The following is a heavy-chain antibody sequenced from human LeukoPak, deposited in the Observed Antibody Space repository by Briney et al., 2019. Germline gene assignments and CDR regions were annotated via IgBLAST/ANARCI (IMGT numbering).Heavy chain of an antibody. CDR3: ARDFLGFGESNYYYYMDV. J-gene: IGHJ6*03. D-gene: IGHD3-10*01. CDR2: INHSGST. Sequence: KTSETLSLTCAVYGGSFSGYYWSWIRQPPGKGLEWIGEINHSGSTNYNPSLKSRVTISVDTSKNQFSLKLSSVTAADTAVYYCARDFLGFGESNYYYYMDVWGKGTTVTVSS. CDR1: GGSFSGYY. V-gene: IGHV4-34*01.